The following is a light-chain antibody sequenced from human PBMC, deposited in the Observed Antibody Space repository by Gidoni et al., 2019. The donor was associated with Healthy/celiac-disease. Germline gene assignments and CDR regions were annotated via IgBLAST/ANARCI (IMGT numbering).Light chain of an antibody. Sequence: IVLTQSPLSLPLTHGEPASISCRSSQSLLHSNGYNYLDWYLQKPGQSPQLLIYLGSQRAAGVPDRFSGSGSGTDFTLKISRVEAEDVGVYYCMQALQTPTFGQGTKVEIK. J-gene: IGKJ1*01. CDR2: LGS. CDR1: QSLLHSNGYNY. V-gene: IGKV2-28*01. CDR3: MQALQTPT.